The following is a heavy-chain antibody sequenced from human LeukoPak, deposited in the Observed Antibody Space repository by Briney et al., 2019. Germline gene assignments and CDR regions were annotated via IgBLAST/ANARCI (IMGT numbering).Heavy chain of an antibody. J-gene: IGHJ4*02. CDR1: GDSVSSNSAA. V-gene: IGHV6-1*01. Sequence: SQTLSLTCAISGDSVSSNSAAWNWIRQSPSRGLEWLGRTYYKSKWSNDYAVSVKSRITINPDTSKNQLSLQLNSVTPEDTAVYYCASEVRYCSSTSCSDYWGQGTLVTVSS. CDR3: ASEVRYCSSTSCSDY. D-gene: IGHD2-2*01. CDR2: TYYKSKWSN.